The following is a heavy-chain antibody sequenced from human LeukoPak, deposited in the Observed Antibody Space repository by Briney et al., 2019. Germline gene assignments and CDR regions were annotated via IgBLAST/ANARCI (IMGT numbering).Heavy chain of an antibody. J-gene: IGHJ1*01. Sequence: GSLRLSCVASGFTFSSYSMHWVRQAPGEGLEWLSGISNTGRATDYADSIKGRFTISRDNSKNTVFLQMNSLRAEDTAEYFCAHQVPPNDEYFDHWGQGTLVTVSS. CDR1: GFTFSSYS. CDR3: AHQVPPNDEYFDH. CDR2: ISNTGRAT. V-gene: IGHV3-23*01.